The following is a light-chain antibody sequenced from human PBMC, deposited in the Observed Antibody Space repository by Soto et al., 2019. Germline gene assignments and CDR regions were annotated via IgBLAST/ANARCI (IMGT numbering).Light chain of an antibody. CDR2: RNN. V-gene: IGLV1-47*01. J-gene: IGLJ3*02. CDR1: SSNIGSNY. CDR3: AVWDDSLSGRV. Sequence: QSVLIQPPSASGTPGQRVTISCSGSSSNIGSNYVYWFQQLPGAAPKLLIYRNNQRPSGVPDRFSGSKSGTSASLAISGLRSEDEADYYCAVWDDSLSGRVFGGGTQLTVL.